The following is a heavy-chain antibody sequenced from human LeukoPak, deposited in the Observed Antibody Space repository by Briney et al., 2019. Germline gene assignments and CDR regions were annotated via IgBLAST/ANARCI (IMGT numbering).Heavy chain of an antibody. Sequence: GASVKVSCKASGYTFTSYGISWVRQAPGQGLEWMGWISAYNGNTNYAQKLQGRGTMTTDTSTSTAYMELRSLRSDDTAVYYCARDLGVVVPAAIDYWGQGTLVTVSS. D-gene: IGHD2-2*01. V-gene: IGHV1-18*01. CDR3: ARDLGVVVPAAIDY. CDR1: GYTFTSYG. CDR2: ISAYNGNT. J-gene: IGHJ4*02.